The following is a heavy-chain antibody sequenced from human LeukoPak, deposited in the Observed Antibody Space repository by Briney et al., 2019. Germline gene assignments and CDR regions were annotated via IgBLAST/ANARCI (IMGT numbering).Heavy chain of an antibody. D-gene: IGHD6-13*01. V-gene: IGHV3-48*03. J-gene: IGHJ4*02. CDR2: ISSSGSTI. Sequence: GGSLRLSCAASGFTFSSYEMNWVRQAPGKGLEWVSYISSSGSTIYYADSVKGRFNISRDNAKNSLYLQMNSLRAEDTAVYYCAREPIAAAGCLDYWGQGTLVTVSS. CDR3: AREPIAAAGCLDY. CDR1: GFTFSSYE.